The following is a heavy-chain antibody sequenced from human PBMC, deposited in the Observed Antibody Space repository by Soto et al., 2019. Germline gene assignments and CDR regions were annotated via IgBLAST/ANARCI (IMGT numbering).Heavy chain of an antibody. Sequence: LRLSGAASGFTFSSDSMNWVRQAPGKGLEWVSSISSSSSYIYYAASVKGRFTSSRDNAKNSLYLQMNSLRAENRAVYYCARSLYPYCSSTSCYAAFDIWGQETMGTVSS. CDR1: GFTFSSDS. V-gene: IGHV3-21*01. D-gene: IGHD2-2*01. J-gene: IGHJ3*02. CDR3: ARSLYPYCSSTSCYAAFDI. CDR2: ISSSSSYI.